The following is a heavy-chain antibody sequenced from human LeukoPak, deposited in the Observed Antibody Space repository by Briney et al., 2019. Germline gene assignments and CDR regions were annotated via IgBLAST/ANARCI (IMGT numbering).Heavy chain of an antibody. CDR2: ISTRGSSR. CDR1: GFTFSDYY. Sequence: GGSLRLSCAASGFTFSDYYMSWIRQAPGKGLEWVSYISTRGSSRSYADSVKGRFTISRDNAKNSLYLQMHSLRADDTAVYYCARDSTGSYFRLGYWGQGTLVTVSS. CDR3: ARDSTGSYFRLGY. V-gene: IGHV3-11*04. D-gene: IGHD1-26*01. J-gene: IGHJ4*02.